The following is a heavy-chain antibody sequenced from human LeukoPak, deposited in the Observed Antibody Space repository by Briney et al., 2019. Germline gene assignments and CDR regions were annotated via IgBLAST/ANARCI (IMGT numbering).Heavy chain of an antibody. CDR3: ARYSSGWYYLDY. Sequence: GGSLRLSCAASGFTFSNYNMNWVRQAPGKGLEWVSSISTDSQDIYYADSMKGRFTISRDNAKNSLYLQMNSLRAEDTAVYYCARYSSGWYYLDYWGQGTLVTVSS. J-gene: IGHJ4*02. V-gene: IGHV3-21*01. CDR2: ISTDSQDI. CDR1: GFTFSNYN. D-gene: IGHD6-19*01.